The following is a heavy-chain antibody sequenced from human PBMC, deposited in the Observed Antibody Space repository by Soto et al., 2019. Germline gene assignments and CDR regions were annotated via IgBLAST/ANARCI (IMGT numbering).Heavy chain of an antibody. CDR2: INTYNGNT. V-gene: IGHV1-18*01. CDR3: AVSRASWELLRGMEGPIDY. D-gene: IGHD1-26*01. CDR1: GYTFNSYV. Sequence: ASVKVSCKASGYTFNSYVISWVRQAPGQGLEWMGWINTYNGNTNYAQKVQGRVTMTTDTSTSTAYTELRSLRSDDTAVYYCAVSRASWELLRGMEGPIDYWGQGTLVTVS. J-gene: IGHJ4*02.